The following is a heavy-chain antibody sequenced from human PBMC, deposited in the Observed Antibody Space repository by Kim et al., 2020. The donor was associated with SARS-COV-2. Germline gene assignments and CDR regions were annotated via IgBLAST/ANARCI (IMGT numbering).Heavy chain of an antibody. J-gene: IGHJ4*02. CDR2: IWYDGSNK. D-gene: IGHD5-18*01. CDR3: ARSITRVGYSYGSPLQRNFDY. CDR1: GFTFSSYG. V-gene: IGHV3-33*01. Sequence: GWSLRLSCAASGFTFSSYGMHWVRQAPGKGLEWVAVIWYDGSNKYYADSVKGRFTISRDNSKNTLYLQMNSLRAEDTAVYYCARSITRVGYSYGSPLQRNFDYWGPGTLVTVSS.